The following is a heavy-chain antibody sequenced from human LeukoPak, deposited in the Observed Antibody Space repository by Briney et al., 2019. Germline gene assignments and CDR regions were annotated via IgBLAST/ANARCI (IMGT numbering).Heavy chain of an antibody. J-gene: IGHJ4*02. CDR2: IYYSGST. D-gene: IGHD3-22*01. V-gene: IGHV4-39*01. CDR3: ARQRYDSTCGY. Sequence: PSETLSLTCTVCGGSISSSSYYWGWIRQPPGKGLEWIGSIYYSGSTYYNPSLKSRVTISVDTSKNQFSLKLSSVTAADTAVYYCARQRYDSTCGYWGQGTLVTVSS. CDR1: GGSISSSSYY.